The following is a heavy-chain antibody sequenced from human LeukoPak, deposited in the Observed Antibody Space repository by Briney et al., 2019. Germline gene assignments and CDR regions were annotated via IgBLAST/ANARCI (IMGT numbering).Heavy chain of an antibody. Sequence: SETLSLTCTVSGGSISSSSSYWGWIRQPPGKGLEWVGTISYSGSTYYSPSPTRRVTMSVDTSKNHFSLKLSSVTAADTAVYYCARHLYSSGCFDYWGQGTLVTVSS. J-gene: IGHJ4*02. CDR2: ISYSGST. CDR1: GGSISSSSSY. D-gene: IGHD6-19*01. CDR3: ARHLYSSGCFDY. V-gene: IGHV4-39*01.